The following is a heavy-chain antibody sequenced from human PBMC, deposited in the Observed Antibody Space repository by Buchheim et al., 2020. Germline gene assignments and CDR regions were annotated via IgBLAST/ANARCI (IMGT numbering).Heavy chain of an antibody. D-gene: IGHD3-10*01. J-gene: IGHJ4*02. V-gene: IGHV3-30*18. Sequence: QVQLVESGGGVVQPGRSLRLSCAASGFTFSSYGMHWVRQAPGKGLEWVAVISYDGSNKYYADSVKGRFTISRDNSKNTLYLQMNSLRAEDTAVYYCAKQNYGPIFDYWGQGTL. CDR3: AKQNYGPIFDY. CDR2: ISYDGSNK. CDR1: GFTFSSYG.